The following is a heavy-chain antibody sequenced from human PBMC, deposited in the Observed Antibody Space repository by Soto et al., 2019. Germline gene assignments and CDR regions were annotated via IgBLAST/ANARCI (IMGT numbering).Heavy chain of an antibody. V-gene: IGHV4-38-2*02. J-gene: IGHJ6*02. CDR1: GYSISSGYY. CDR3: AREDYDSSGYYYYYYGMDV. D-gene: IGHD3-22*01. CDR2: IYHSGST. Sequence: SETLSLTCAVSGYSISSGYYWGWIRQPPGKGLEWIGSIYHSGSTYYNPSLKSRVTISVDTSKNQFSPKLSSVTAADTAVYYCAREDYDSSGYYYYYYGMDVWGQGTTVTVSS.